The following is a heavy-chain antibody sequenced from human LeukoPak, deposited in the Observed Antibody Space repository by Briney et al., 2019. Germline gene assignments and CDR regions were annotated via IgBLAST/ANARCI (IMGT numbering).Heavy chain of an antibody. CDR1: GFTFSSYG. V-gene: IGHV3-30*18. D-gene: IGHD3-22*01. J-gene: IGHJ4*02. CDR3: AKSDSSGYPDY. Sequence: GVSLRLSCAASGFTFSSYGMHWVRQAPGKGLEWVAVISYDGSNKYYADSVKGRFTISRDNSKNTLYLQMNSLRAEDTAVYYCAKSDSSGYPDYWGQGTLVTVSS. CDR2: ISYDGSNK.